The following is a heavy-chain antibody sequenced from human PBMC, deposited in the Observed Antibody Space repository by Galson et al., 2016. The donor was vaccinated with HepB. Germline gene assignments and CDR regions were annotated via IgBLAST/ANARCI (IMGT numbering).Heavy chain of an antibody. J-gene: IGHJ4*02. CDR1: GYTFTEYD. D-gene: IGHD1-26*01. V-gene: IGHV1-8*01. CDR2: MNPNSGNR. CDR3: VRGGVSGNFAWREAEH. Sequence: SVKVSCKASGYTFTEYDMNWVRQATGQGLEWMGWMNPNSGNRGYAQKFRGRVTMTRDTSIKTAFMELSSLRSEDMAVYFCVRGGVSGNFAWREAEHWGQGSLVTVSS.